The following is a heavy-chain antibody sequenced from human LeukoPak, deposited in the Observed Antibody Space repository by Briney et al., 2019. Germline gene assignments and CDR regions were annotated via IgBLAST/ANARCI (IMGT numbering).Heavy chain of an antibody. CDR2: IRPDGGQE. D-gene: IGHD6-19*01. V-gene: IGHV3-7*01. CDR1: GFTFRNSW. J-gene: IGHJ4*02. Sequence: GGSLRLSCAAXGFTFRNSWMTWVRQAPGKGLEWVANIRPDGGQEQYADSLEGRITISRDNVRNSLFLQLNSLRTEDTAVYFCATSSDWAFDHWGQGTLVTVSS. CDR3: ATSSDWAFDH.